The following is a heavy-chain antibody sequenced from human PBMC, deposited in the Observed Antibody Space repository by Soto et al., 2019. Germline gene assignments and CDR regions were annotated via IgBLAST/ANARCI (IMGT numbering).Heavy chain of an antibody. Sequence: PGETLKISCKGSGYSFTSYWIGWVRPMPGKGLEWMGIIYPGDSDNRYSPSFQGQVTIPADKSRSTTYLQTSSLKSSDTAMYYCARAAQYYDFGSGHLLLGLDVWGQGTTVTVSS. J-gene: IGHJ6*02. V-gene: IGHV5-51*01. CDR2: IYPGDSDN. CDR3: ARAAQYYDFGSGHLLLGLDV. D-gene: IGHD3-3*01. CDR1: GYSFTSYW.